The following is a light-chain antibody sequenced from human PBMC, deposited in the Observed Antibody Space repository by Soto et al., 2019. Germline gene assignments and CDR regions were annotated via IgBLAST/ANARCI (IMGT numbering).Light chain of an antibody. Sequence: QSALTQPASVSGSPGQSITISCTGTSSDVGGYNYVSWYQQHPGKAPKLMIYEVSNRPSGVSNRFSGSKSGNTASLTISGLQAEDEADYYCSSYTSSSTYAFGTGTKAPS. J-gene: IGLJ1*01. CDR2: EVS. CDR1: SSDVGGYNY. V-gene: IGLV2-14*01. CDR3: SSYTSSSTYA.